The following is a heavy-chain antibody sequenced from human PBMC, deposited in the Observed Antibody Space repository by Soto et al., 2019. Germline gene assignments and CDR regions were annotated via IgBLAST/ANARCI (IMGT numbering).Heavy chain of an antibody. Sequence: GGSPRLSCAASGFTFSSYSMNWVRQAPGKGLEWVSSITSSSSYKYYADSVKGRFTISRDNAKDSLYLEMNSLRAEDTAVYYCARFLGSGSYRSHYWGQGTLVTAPQ. CDR3: ARFLGSGSYRSHY. CDR2: ITSSSSYK. D-gene: IGHD3-10*01. V-gene: IGHV3-21*01. J-gene: IGHJ4*02. CDR1: GFTFSSYS.